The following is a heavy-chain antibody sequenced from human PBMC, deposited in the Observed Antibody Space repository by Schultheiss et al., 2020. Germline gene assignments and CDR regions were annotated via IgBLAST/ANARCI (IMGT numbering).Heavy chain of an antibody. V-gene: IGHV3-33*08. Sequence: GGSLRLSCAASGFTFSDYYMSWVRQAPGKGLEWVAVIWFHGSNEFYADSVKGRFTISRDNCKNTLYLQMNSLRAEDTAVYYCARDLLGARGQDIVVVPAAIPEDYYYYGMDVWGQGTTVTVSS. CDR2: IWFHGSNE. CDR1: GFTFSDYY. J-gene: IGHJ6*02. CDR3: ARDLLGARGQDIVVVPAAIPEDYYYYGMDV. D-gene: IGHD2-2*02.